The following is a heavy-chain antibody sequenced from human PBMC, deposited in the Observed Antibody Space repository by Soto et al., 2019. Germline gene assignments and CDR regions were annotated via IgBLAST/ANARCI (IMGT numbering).Heavy chain of an antibody. CDR2: IYYSGRT. CDR3: ARDKSELVTIEVYYSDMDF. D-gene: IGHD5-12*01. V-gene: IGHV4-59*01. Sequence: KGLEWIGNIYYSGRTNYNPSLRSRVTISVDTSKNQFSLKLTSVTAADTAVYYCARDKSELVTIEVYYSDMDFWVNGTTVTVSS. J-gene: IGHJ6*03.